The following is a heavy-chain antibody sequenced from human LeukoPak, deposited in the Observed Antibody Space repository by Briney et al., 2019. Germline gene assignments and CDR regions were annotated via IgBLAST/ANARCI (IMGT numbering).Heavy chain of an antibody. CDR1: GGSISSSSYY. J-gene: IGHJ4*02. CDR3: ARRYSSSWYVIFDN. D-gene: IGHD6-13*01. Sequence: PSETLSLTCTVSGGSISSSSYYWGWIRQPPGKGLEWIGSISYSGSTYYNPSLKRRVTMSVETSKNQFSLKLSSVTAADMAVYYCARRYSSSWYVIFDNWGQGTLVTVSS. CDR2: ISYSGST. V-gene: IGHV4-39*01.